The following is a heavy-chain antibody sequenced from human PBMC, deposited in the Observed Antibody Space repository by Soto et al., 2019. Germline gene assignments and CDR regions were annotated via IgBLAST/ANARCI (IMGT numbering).Heavy chain of an antibody. J-gene: IGHJ5*02. CDR1: GYTFSDYY. CDR2: INPSSGGT. CDR3: AREMGVIGAPGYTWFDP. D-gene: IGHD1-26*01. V-gene: IGHV1-2*02. Sequence: VQLVQSGAEVRKPGASVKVSCKASGYTFSDYYVHWVREAPGQGLEWMGWINPSSGGTIYTQRFQGRVTMTSDTSISTVYMELSRLTSDDTAVYYCAREMGVIGAPGYTWFDPWGQGALVTVSS.